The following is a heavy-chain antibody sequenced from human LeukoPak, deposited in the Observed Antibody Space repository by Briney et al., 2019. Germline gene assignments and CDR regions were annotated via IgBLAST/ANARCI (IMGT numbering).Heavy chain of an antibody. Sequence: SETLSLTCTVSGDSISSSSYYWGWIRQPPGKGLEWIGYIYYSGSTNYNPSLKSRVTISVDTSKNQFSLKLSSVTAADTAVYYCARAHLTYYDILTGYTPYGMDAWGQGTTVTVSS. CDR3: ARAHLTYYDILTGYTPYGMDA. CDR2: IYYSGST. CDR1: GDSISSSSYY. J-gene: IGHJ6*02. V-gene: IGHV4-61*05. D-gene: IGHD3-9*01.